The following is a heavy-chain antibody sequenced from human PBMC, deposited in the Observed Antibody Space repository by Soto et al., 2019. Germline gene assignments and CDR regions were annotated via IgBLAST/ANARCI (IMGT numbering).Heavy chain of an antibody. V-gene: IGHV4-59*01. D-gene: IGHD3-10*01. CDR1: GGSISSYY. CDR2: IYYSGST. J-gene: IGHJ6*02. Sequence: LSLTCTVSGGSISSYYWSWIRQPPGKGLEWIGYIYYSGSTNYNPSLKSRVTISVDTSKNQFSLKLSSVTAADTAVYYCARDKMVRGAKSSGMDVWGQGTTGTVS. CDR3: ARDKMVRGAKSSGMDV.